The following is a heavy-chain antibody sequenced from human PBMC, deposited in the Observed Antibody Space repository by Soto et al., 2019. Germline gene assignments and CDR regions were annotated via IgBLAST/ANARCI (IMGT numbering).Heavy chain of an antibody. D-gene: IGHD5-12*01. V-gene: IGHV1-2*02. CDR1: GYTFTAYY. J-gene: IGHJ4*02. Sequence: ASVKVSCKASGYTFTAYYIHWVRQAPGQGLEWMGWINPNNGDTNYGQRIQGRVTMTRDTSISTAYMELSSLRADDTAVYYCAARPEYSGYDRGFWGQGTRVTVSS. CDR2: INPNNGDT. CDR3: AARPEYSGYDRGF.